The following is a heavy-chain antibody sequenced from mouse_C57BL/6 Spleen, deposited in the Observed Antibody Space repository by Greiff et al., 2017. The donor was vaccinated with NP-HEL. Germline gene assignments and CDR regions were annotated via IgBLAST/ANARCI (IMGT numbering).Heavy chain of an antibody. CDR2: ISYDGSN. J-gene: IGHJ2*01. CDR1: GYSITSGYY. CDR3: ARGAYGSHFDY. D-gene: IGHD1-1*01. Sequence: EVQLQQSGPGLVKPSQSLSLTCSVTGYSITSGYYWNWIRQFPGNKLEWMGYISYDGSNNYNPSLKNRISITRDTSKNQFFLKLNSVTTEDTATYYCARGAYGSHFDYWGQGTTLTVSS. V-gene: IGHV3-6*01.